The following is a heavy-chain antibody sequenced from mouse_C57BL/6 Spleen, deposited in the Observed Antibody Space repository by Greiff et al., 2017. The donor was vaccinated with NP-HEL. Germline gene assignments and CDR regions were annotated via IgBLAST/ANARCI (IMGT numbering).Heavy chain of an antibody. CDR2: INYDGSST. D-gene: IGHD2-14*01. J-gene: IGHJ1*03. CDR1: GFTFSDYY. V-gene: IGHV5-16*01. Sequence: EVMLVESEGGLVQPGSSMKLSCTASGFTFSDYYMAWVRQVPEKGLEWVANINYDGSSTYYLDSLKSRFIISRDNAKNILYLQMSSLKSEDTATYYCARGGVRLWYFDVWGTGTTVTVSS. CDR3: ARGGVRLWYFDV.